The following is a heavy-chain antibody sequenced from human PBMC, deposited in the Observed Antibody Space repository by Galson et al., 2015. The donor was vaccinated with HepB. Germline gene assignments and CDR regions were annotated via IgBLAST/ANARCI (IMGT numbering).Heavy chain of an antibody. CDR1: GYTLTGYY. D-gene: IGHD6-13*01. CDR3: ARGARGIAAAGGSV. J-gene: IGHJ4*02. Sequence: SVKVSCKASGYTLTGYYMHWVRQAPGQGLEWMGWINPNSGGTNYAQKFQGRVTMTRDTSISTAYMELSRLRSDDTAVYYCARGARGIAAAGGSVWGQGTLVTVSS. CDR2: INPNSGGT. V-gene: IGHV1-2*02.